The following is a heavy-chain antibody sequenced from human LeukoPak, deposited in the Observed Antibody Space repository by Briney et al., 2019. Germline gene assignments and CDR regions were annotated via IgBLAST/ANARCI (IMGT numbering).Heavy chain of an antibody. CDR2: INPDSGGT. V-gene: IGHV1-2*02. CDR1: GYTFSGYY. D-gene: IGHD2-2*01. Sequence: ASVKVSCKASGYTFSGYYMHWVRQAPGQGLEWMGWINPDSGGTNYAQKFQGRVTMTRDTSTSTAYMELRSLRSDDTAVYYCARSIVVVPAAQMDPWGQGTLVTVSS. J-gene: IGHJ5*02. CDR3: ARSIVVVPAAQMDP.